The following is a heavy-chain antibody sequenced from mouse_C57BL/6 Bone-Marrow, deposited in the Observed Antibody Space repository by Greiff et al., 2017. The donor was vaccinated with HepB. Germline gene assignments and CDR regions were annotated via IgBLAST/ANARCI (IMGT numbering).Heavy chain of an antibody. CDR1: GYTFTSYW. V-gene: IGHV1-64*01. CDR3: ARSSYYGSSPFAY. J-gene: IGHJ3*01. D-gene: IGHD1-1*01. Sequence: VQLQQPGAELVKPGASVKLSCKASGYTFTSYWMHWVKQRPGQGLEWIGMIHPNSGSTNYNEKFKSKATLTVDKTSSTAYMQLSSLTSEDSAVYYCARSSYYGSSPFAYWGQGTLVTVSA. CDR2: IHPNSGST.